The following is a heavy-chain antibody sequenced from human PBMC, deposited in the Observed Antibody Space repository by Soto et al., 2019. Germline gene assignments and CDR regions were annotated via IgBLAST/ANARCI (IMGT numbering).Heavy chain of an antibody. CDR3: ARAYNSYYYHISPYYYDY. J-gene: IGHJ4*02. CDR1: GANFSNYA. Sequence: ASVKVSCKASGANFSNYAIFWVRQAPGQGLEWMGGIIPIFGTTNYAHQFQDRVTITADQFTSTAYMELGSLRSDDTAVYYCARAYNSYYYHISPYYYDYWYPGXLLTV. CDR2: IIPIFGTT. D-gene: IGHD3-22*01. V-gene: IGHV1-69*13.